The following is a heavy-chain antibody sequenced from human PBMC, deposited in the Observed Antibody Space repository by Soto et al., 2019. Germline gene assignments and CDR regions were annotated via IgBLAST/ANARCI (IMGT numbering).Heavy chain of an antibody. Sequence: EVQLVESGGGFVQPGGSLRLSCSASEFSFSDYWMTWVRQAPGKGLEWVASIKKDGSEKSYVDSVKGRFTISRDNAKIVLYLHMSSLRDEDTDVYYCDRRAAVVGLDYWGQGAVVTVSS. CDR3: DRRAAVVGLDY. CDR1: EFSFSDYW. J-gene: IGHJ4*02. V-gene: IGHV3-7*01. CDR2: IKKDGSEK. D-gene: IGHD6-13*01.